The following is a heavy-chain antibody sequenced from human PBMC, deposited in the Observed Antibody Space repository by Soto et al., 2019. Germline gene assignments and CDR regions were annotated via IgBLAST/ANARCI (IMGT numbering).Heavy chain of an antibody. Sequence: GGSLRLSCAASGFIFSDYSFHWVRQGPGKGLEWISYVSRGSGDISYADSVKGRFAISRDDAKNSLYLEMNSLRDEDTAVYYCVRDDNWAFDYWGQATLVTVSS. CDR3: VRDDNWAFDY. V-gene: IGHV3-48*02. J-gene: IGHJ4*02. CDR1: GFIFSDYS. D-gene: IGHD3-16*01. CDR2: VSRGSGDI.